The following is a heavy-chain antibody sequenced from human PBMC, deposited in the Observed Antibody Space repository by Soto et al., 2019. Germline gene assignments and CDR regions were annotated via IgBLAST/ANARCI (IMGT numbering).Heavy chain of an antibody. CDR3: ARGAGYSSSWYYFDY. Sequence: GGSLRVSCAASGFTFSSYSMNWVRQSPGKGLEWVSSISSSSSYIYYADSVKGRFTISRDNAKNSLYLQMNSLRAEDTAVYYCARGAGYSSSWYYFDYWGQGTLVTVSS. CDR1: GFTFSSYS. CDR2: ISSSSSYI. D-gene: IGHD6-13*01. V-gene: IGHV3-21*01. J-gene: IGHJ4*02.